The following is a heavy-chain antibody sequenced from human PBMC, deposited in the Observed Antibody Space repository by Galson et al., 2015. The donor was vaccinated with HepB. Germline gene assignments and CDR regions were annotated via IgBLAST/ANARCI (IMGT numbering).Heavy chain of an antibody. CDR1: GFTFSSYG. Sequence: SLRLSCAASGFTFSSYGMHWVRQAPGKGLEWVAVISYDENNKYYADSVKGRFTISRDNSKNTLYLQMNSLRAEDTAGYHCAKDRSYSSGDYYYYGMDVWGQGTTVTVSS. D-gene: IGHD6-19*01. CDR2: ISYDENNK. J-gene: IGHJ6*02. CDR3: AKDRSYSSGDYYYYGMDV. V-gene: IGHV3-30*18.